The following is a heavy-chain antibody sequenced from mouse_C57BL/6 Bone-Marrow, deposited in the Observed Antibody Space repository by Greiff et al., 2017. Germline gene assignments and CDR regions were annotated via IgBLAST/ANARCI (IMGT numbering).Heavy chain of an antibody. D-gene: IGHD1-1*01. CDR2: ISNGGGST. CDR3: ARWYYGSSSVFDV. J-gene: IGHJ1*03. V-gene: IGHV5-12*01. CDR1: GFTFSDYY. Sequence: EVKLVESGGGLVQPGGSLKLSCAASGFTFSDYYMYWVRQTPEKRLEWVAYISNGGGSTYYPDTVKGRFTISRDNAKNTLYLQMSRLKSEDTAMYYCARWYYGSSSVFDVWGTGTTVTVSS.